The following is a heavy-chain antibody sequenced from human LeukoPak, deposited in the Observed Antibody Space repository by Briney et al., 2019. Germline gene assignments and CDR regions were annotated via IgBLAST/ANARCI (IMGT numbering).Heavy chain of an antibody. J-gene: IGHJ5*02. D-gene: IGHD3-3*01. CDR2: INHSGST. CDR3: ARGLVGYYDFWSGYPGRWFDP. V-gene: IGHV4-34*01. Sequence: PSETLSLTCAVYGGSFSGYYWSWIRQPPGKGLEWIGEINHSGSTNYNPSLKSRVTISVDTSKNQFSLKLSSVTAADTAVYYCARGLVGYYDFWSGYPGRWFDPWGQGTLVTVSS. CDR1: GGSFSGYY.